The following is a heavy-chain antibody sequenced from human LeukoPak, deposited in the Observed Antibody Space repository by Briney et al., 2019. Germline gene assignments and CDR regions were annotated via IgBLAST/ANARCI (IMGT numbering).Heavy chain of an antibody. Sequence: GGSLRLSCAASGFTFSSYAMSWVSQAPGEGMEWVSAISGSVGSTYYADSVKGRFTISRDNSKNTLYLQMNSLRAEDTAVYYCAKTKTTVVTPGYWGQGTLVTVSS. CDR2: ISGSVGST. J-gene: IGHJ4*02. V-gene: IGHV3-23*01. D-gene: IGHD4-23*01. CDR3: AKTKTTVVTPGY. CDR1: GFTFSSYA.